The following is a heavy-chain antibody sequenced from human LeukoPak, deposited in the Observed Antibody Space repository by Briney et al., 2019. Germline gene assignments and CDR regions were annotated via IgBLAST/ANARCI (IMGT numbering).Heavy chain of an antibody. Sequence: GGSLRLSCAASGFTVSSNYMSWVRQAPGKGLEWVSVIYSGGNTYYADSVKGRFTISRDSSKNTLYLQMNSLRSEDTAVYYCATADVAVAGTPDYWGQGTLVTVSS. D-gene: IGHD6-19*01. CDR1: GFTVSSNY. CDR2: IYSGGNT. CDR3: ATADVAVAGTPDY. V-gene: IGHV3-53*05. J-gene: IGHJ4*02.